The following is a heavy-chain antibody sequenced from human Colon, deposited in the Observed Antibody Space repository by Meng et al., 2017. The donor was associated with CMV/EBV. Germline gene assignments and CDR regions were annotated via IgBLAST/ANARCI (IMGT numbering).Heavy chain of an antibody. CDR1: GGSISSYY. V-gene: IGHV4-39*07. J-gene: IGHJ5*02. CDR3: ARSYGDYEGWFDP. Sequence: GSLRLSCTVSGGSISSYYWGWIRQPPGKGLEWIGSIYYSGSTYYNPSLKSRVTISVDTSKNQFSLKLSSVTAADTAVYYCARSYGDYEGWFDPWGQGTLVTVSS. CDR2: IYYSGST. D-gene: IGHD4-17*01.